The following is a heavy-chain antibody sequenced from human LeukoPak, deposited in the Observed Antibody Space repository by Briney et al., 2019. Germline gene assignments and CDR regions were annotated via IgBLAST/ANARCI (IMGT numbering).Heavy chain of an antibody. D-gene: IGHD4-17*01. J-gene: IGHJ5*02. CDR3: ARDVYGDYGLYQYNWFDP. V-gene: IGHV3-53*01. Sequence: PGGSLRLSCAASGFSVSTYYMSWVRQVPGKGLEWVSVIYSGGTTNYPDSVKGRFTISRDNSKNTLYLQMNSLRAEDTAVYYCARDVYGDYGLYQYNWFDPWGQGTLVTVSS. CDR2: IYSGGTT. CDR1: GFSVSTYY.